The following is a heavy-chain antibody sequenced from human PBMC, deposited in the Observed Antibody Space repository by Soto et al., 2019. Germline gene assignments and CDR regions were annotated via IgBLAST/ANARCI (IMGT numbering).Heavy chain of an antibody. J-gene: IGHJ5*02. Sequence: SETLSLTCTVSGGSISSSSYYWGWIRQPPGKGLEWIGSIYYSGSTYYNPSLKSRVTISVDTSKNQFSLKLSSVTAADTAVYYCATRQDFWSGYYEPVGWFDHWGQGTLVTVS. CDR1: GGSISSSSYY. CDR3: ATRQDFWSGYYEPVGWFDH. CDR2: IYYSGST. D-gene: IGHD3-3*01. V-gene: IGHV4-39*01.